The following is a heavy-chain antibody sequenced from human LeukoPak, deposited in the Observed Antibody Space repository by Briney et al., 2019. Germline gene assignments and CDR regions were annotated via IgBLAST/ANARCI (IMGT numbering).Heavy chain of an antibody. J-gene: IGHJ4*02. CDR3: ARFVSIRGGIHLNYFDS. CDR1: GGSIDGRSYN. Sequence: SETLSLTCAVSGGSIDGRSYNWGWVRQPPGKGLEWIGSIYDSLSAYYNPSLKSRVTISIDMSKKQFSLNLNSATAADSAVYYCARFVSIRGGIHLNYFDSWGQGGLVTVSS. V-gene: IGHV4-39*01. D-gene: IGHD2-15*01. CDR2: IYDSLSA.